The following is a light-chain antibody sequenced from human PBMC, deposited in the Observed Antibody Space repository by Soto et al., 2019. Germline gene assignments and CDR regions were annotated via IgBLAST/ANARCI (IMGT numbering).Light chain of an antibody. V-gene: IGKV3D-20*01. CDR1: QSVSSTY. Sequence: DIVLTQSPATLSLSPGERATLSCAASQSVSSTYLAWYQQKPGLAPRLLIYDVSNMVTGIPDRFSGSGSGTEFTLTISRLEPEDSAVYYCQQYGTPLTFGGGTKVEIK. J-gene: IGKJ4*01. CDR2: DVS. CDR3: QQYGTPLT.